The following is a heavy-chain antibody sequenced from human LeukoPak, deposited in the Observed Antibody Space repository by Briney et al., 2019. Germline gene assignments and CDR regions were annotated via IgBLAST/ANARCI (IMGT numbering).Heavy chain of an antibody. J-gene: IGHJ4*02. V-gene: IGHV7-4-1*02. CDR3: ARGFCSGGTCPTFIDY. CDR1: GYTFTTYA. Sequence: ASVKVSCKASGYTFTTYAMNWVRQAPGQGLEWMGWINTDTGNPTYAQGFTGRFVFSLDTSISTAYLQISSLKAEDTAVYYCARGFCSGGTCPTFIDYWGQGTLVTVSS. CDR2: INTDTGNP. D-gene: IGHD2-15*01.